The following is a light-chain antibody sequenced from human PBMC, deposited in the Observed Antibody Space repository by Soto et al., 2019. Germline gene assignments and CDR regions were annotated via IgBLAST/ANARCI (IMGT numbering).Light chain of an antibody. CDR2: AAY. CDR1: QSISSY. J-gene: IGKJ1*01. Sequence: DIQMTQSPSSLSASVGHRVTITCRASQSISSYLNWYQQKPGKAPKLLIYAAYSLQSGVTSRFSGSGSGTDFTLTISSLQPEDFATYYCQQSYSTPHTFGQGTKVDIK. V-gene: IGKV1-39*01. CDR3: QQSYSTPHT.